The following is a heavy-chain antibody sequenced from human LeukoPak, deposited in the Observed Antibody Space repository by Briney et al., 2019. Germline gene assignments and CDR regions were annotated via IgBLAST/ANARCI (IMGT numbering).Heavy chain of an antibody. CDR3: TKDLPPPYYHVLTGYTERGYFDY. CDR1: GFTFNIYG. Sequence: GGSLRLSCAASGFTFNIYGMSWVRQAPWKGLEWVSSLNGNGESTYYADSVKGRFTISRDNSKNTLYLQMNSLRAEDTAVYYCTKDLPPPYYHVLTGYTERGYFDYWGQGTLVTVSS. D-gene: IGHD3-9*01. CDR2: LNGNGEST. V-gene: IGHV3-23*01. J-gene: IGHJ4*02.